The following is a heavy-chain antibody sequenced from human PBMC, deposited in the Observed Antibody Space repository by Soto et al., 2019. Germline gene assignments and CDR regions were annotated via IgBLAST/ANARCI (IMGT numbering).Heavy chain of an antibody. V-gene: IGHV3-53*02. D-gene: IGHD3-3*01. Sequence: DVQLVETGGGLIQPGGSLRLSCAASGFSVSSDYMNWVRQDPGKGLEWVSVIYRGGSTYYADSVRGRFTISRDNSENTLFLPMNSLRAEDTAVYYCARATEWNALDIWGQGTMVTVSS. CDR2: IYRGGST. CDR1: GFSVSSDY. J-gene: IGHJ3*02. CDR3: ARATEWNALDI.